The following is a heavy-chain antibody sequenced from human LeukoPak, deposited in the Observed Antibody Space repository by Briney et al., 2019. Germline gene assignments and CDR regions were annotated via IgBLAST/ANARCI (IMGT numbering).Heavy chain of an antibody. V-gene: IGHV4-34*01. J-gene: IGHJ4*02. CDR3: ARDPSWEGY. CDR1: GGSFSGYY. D-gene: IGHD1-26*01. CDR2: INHSGST. Sequence: SETLSLXCAVYGGSFSGYYWSWIRQPPGKGLEWIGEINHSGSTNYNPSLKSRVTISVDTSKNQFSLKLSSVTAADTALYYCARDPSWEGYWGQGTLVTVSS.